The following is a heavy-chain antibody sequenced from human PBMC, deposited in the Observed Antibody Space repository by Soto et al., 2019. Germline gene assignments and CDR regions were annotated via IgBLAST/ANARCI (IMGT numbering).Heavy chain of an antibody. V-gene: IGHV3-74*01. Sequence: EVQLVESGGGLVQPGGSLRLSCATSGFTFNSYWMHWVRQVPGKGLVWVSRLNDDGSTTNYADSVKGRFTISRDNAKNTLYLQMSGLSVEDTAVYHCARGTIAAPGIDYWGQGTLVTVSS. J-gene: IGHJ4*02. D-gene: IGHD6-13*01. CDR3: ARGTIAAPGIDY. CDR2: LNDDGSTT. CDR1: GFTFNSYW.